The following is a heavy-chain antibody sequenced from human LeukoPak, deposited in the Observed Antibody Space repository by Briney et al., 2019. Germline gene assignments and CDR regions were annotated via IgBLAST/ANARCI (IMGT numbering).Heavy chain of an antibody. Sequence: SETLSLTCTVSGGSISSSSYYWGWIRQPPGKGLEWIGSIYYSGTTCYNPSLTSRVTISVDTSKNQFSLRLSSVTAADTAVYYCARISAGGCVGSSCYVDYWGQGTLVTVSS. CDR3: ARISAGGCVGSSCYVDY. J-gene: IGHJ4*02. CDR2: IYYSGTT. CDR1: GGSISSSSYY. D-gene: IGHD2-15*01. V-gene: IGHV4-39*07.